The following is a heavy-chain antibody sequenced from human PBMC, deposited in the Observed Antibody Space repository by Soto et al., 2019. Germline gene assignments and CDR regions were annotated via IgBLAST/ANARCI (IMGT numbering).Heavy chain of an antibody. J-gene: IGHJ4*02. Sequence: SVKVSCKASGYTFTSYAMHWVRQAPGQRLEWMGRIIPILGIANYAQKFQGRVTITADKSTSTAYMELSSLRSEDKAVYYCAREGDTAMVTYWGQGTLVTVSS. CDR1: GYTFTSYA. V-gene: IGHV1-69*04. D-gene: IGHD5-18*01. CDR3: AREGDTAMVTY. CDR2: IIPILGIA.